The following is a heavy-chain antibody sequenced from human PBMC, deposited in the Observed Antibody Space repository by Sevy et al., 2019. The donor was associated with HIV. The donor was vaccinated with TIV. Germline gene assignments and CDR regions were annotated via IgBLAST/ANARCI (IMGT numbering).Heavy chain of an antibody. J-gene: IGHJ4*02. CDR2: ISNSGGTT. Sequence: GGSLRLSCAASGFTISEYYMSWIRQAPGKGLEWVSYISNSGGTTYYADSVKGRFTISRDNAKNSLYLQMNSLRAEDTAVYYCARITGWRFDYWGQGTLVTVSS. D-gene: IGHD6-19*01. CDR3: ARITGWRFDY. V-gene: IGHV3-11*04. CDR1: GFTISEYY.